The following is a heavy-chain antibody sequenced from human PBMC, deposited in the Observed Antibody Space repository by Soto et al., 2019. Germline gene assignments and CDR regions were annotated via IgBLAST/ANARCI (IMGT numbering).Heavy chain of an antibody. CDR1: GFTFSSYS. Sequence: GGSLRLSGAASGFTFSSYSMHWVRQAPGKGLEWVAVIWYDGSNKYYADCVKGRFTISRDNSKNTLYLQMNSLRAEDTAVYYCARDRSGYDPILPREIDYWGQGTLVTVSS. D-gene: IGHD5-12*01. CDR2: IWYDGSNK. V-gene: IGHV3-33*01. CDR3: ARDRSGYDPILPREIDY. J-gene: IGHJ4*02.